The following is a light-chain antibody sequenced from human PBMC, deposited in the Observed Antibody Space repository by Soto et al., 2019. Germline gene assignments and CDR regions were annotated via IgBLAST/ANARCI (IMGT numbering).Light chain of an antibody. V-gene: IGLV2-11*01. CDR2: DVS. CDR1: NSDVGGYNY. J-gene: IGLJ2*01. CDR3: CSYAGSFTVL. Sequence: QSALTQPRSVSGSPGQSVTISCTGTNSDVGGYNYVSWYQQHPGKAPKLMIYDVSKRPSGVPDRFSGSKSANTASLTISGLQAEDDADYYCCSYAGSFTVLFGGGTKLTVL.